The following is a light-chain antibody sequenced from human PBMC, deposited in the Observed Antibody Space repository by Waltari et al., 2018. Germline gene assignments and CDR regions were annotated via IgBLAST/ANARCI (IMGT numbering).Light chain of an antibody. CDR1: QSVTSNY. J-gene: IGKJ2*01. CDR3: QQYGSSPET. Sequence: EIVLTQSPGTLSLSPGERATLSCRASQSVTSNYLAWYQQRPGQAPSLLIYAASSRATGIPGRFSGSGSDTDFALTISRLEPEDFAVYYCQQYGSSPETFGQGTKLEIK. V-gene: IGKV3-20*01. CDR2: AAS.